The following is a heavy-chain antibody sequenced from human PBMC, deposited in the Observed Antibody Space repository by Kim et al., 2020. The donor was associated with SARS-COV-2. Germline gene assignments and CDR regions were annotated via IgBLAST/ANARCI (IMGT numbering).Heavy chain of an antibody. Sequence: YYADSVKGRFTVSRDNAKNSLYLQMNSLRAEDTAVYYCARDMAAPYYFDYWGQGTLVTVSS. D-gene: IGHD6-13*01. V-gene: IGHV3-48*01. J-gene: IGHJ4*02. CDR3: ARDMAAPYYFDY.